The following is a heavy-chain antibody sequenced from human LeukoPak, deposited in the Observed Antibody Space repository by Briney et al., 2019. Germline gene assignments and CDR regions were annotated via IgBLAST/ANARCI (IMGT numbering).Heavy chain of an antibody. CDR3: AREDFLSYFDL. CDR2: ITSSSRSI. Sequence: QTGGSLRLSCAASEFTFNSYSLIWVRQAPGKGLEWVSYITSSSRSIYYADSVKGRFTISRDNAKNSLYLQMNSLRDDDTAVYYCAREDFLSYFDLWGRGTLVTVSS. CDR1: EFTFNSYS. V-gene: IGHV3-48*02. D-gene: IGHD3-3*01. J-gene: IGHJ2*01.